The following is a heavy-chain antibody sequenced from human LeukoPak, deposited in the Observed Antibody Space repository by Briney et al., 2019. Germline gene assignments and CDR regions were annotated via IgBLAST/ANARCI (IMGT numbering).Heavy chain of an antibody. D-gene: IGHD3-10*01. Sequence: SETLSLTCAVYGGTFSGYYWTWFRQSPGKGLEWIGEITHSGSSNYNPSLKSRVTMSVDTSENQFSLKLSSVTAADAAVYYCARAARLRAYGSESSHSPGYDFWGQGTLVTVSS. CDR3: ARAARLRAYGSESSHSPGYDF. CDR1: GGTFSGYY. V-gene: IGHV4-34*01. J-gene: IGHJ4*02. CDR2: ITHSGSS.